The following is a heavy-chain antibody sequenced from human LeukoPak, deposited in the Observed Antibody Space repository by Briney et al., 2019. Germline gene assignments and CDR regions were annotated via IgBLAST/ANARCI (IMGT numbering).Heavy chain of an antibody. CDR2: ISSSSSYI. CDR1: GFTFSSYS. V-gene: IGHV3-21*01. J-gene: IGHJ4*02. Sequence: GGSLRLSCAASGFTFSSYSMNWVRQAPGKGLEWVTSISSSSSYIYYADSVKGRFTISRDNARNTLYLQMNSLRAEDTAVYYCARDAFVGSPFDSWGQGTLVTVSS. D-gene: IGHD3-3*02. CDR3: ARDAFVGSPFDS.